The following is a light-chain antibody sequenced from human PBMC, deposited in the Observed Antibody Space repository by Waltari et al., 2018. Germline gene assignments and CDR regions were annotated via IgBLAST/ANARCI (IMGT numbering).Light chain of an antibody. CDR1: QSIGTF. CDR3: QHYVRLPVT. CDR2: GAS. Sequence: EIVLTQSPGTLSLSPGERVTLSCRASQSIGTFLAWYQQKPGQPPRLLIYGASIRAAGIPDRGSGSGSGTDFSLTISRLEPEDFAVYYCQHYVRLPVTFGQGTKVQIK. V-gene: IGKV3-20*01. J-gene: IGKJ1*01.